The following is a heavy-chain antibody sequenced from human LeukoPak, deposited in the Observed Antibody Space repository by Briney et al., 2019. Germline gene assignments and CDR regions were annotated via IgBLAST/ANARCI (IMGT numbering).Heavy chain of an antibody. J-gene: IGHJ4*02. Sequence: GGSLRLSCAASGFTFSSSAMSWVRQAPGKGLEWVSAISNNGGYTYYADSVQGRFTISRDNSKSTLCLQMNSLRADDTAVYYCAKAKYSSSSDLLDYWGQGTLVTVSS. V-gene: IGHV3-23*01. CDR2: ISNNGGYT. CDR3: AKAKYSSSSDLLDY. D-gene: IGHD6-6*01. CDR1: GFTFSSSA.